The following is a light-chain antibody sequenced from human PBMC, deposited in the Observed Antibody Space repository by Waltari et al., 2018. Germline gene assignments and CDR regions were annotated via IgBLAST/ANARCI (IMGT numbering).Light chain of an antibody. CDR1: QSVSSN. J-gene: IGKJ4*01. CDR3: QQRGNWPLT. Sequence: EIVLTQSPATLSLSPGERATLSCRASQSVSSNLAWYQQEPGQAPSLLIYDASSRATGIPSRFSGSGSGSDITLTISGLEPEDFAVYYCQQRGNWPLTFGGGTKVEIK. V-gene: IGKV3-11*01. CDR2: DAS.